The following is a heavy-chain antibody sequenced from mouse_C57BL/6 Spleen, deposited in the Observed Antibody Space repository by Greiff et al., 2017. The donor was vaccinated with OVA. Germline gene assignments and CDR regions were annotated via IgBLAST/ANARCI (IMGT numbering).Heavy chain of an antibody. D-gene: IGHD2-4*01. CDR3: ARYDYGWFAY. CDR1: GYTFTSYW. J-gene: IGHJ3*01. CDR2: IYPGSGST. V-gene: IGHV1-55*01. Sequence: VQLQQSGAELVKPGASVKMSCKASGYTFTSYWITWVKQRPGQGLEWIGDIYPGSGSTNYNEKFKSKATLTVDTSSSTAYMQLSSLTSEDSADYYCARYDYGWFAYWGQGTLVTVSA.